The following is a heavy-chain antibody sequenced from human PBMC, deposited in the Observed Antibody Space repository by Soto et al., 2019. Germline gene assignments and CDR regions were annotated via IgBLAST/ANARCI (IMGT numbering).Heavy chain of an antibody. CDR1: GFTFSSYG. D-gene: IGHD3-16*01. V-gene: IGHV3-30*18. CDR2: ISYDGSNK. Sequence: QVQLVESGGGVVQPGRSLRLSCAASGFTFSSYGMHWVRQAPGKGLEWVAVISYDGSNKYYADSVKGRFTISRDNSKNTLYLQMNSLRAEDTAVYYCAKDMVKRLYADPDAFDIWGKGTMVTVSS. CDR3: AKDMVKRLYADPDAFDI. J-gene: IGHJ3*02.